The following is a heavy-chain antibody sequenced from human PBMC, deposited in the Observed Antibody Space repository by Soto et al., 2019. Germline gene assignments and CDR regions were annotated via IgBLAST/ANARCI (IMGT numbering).Heavy chain of an antibody. J-gene: IGHJ5*02. CDR1: GYTFTSYY. CDR2: INPSGGST. D-gene: IGHD2-2*01. V-gene: IGHV1-46*03. CDR3: ARESKGHCSSTSCSHNWFDP. Sequence: ASVKVSCKASGYTFTSYYMHWVRQAPGQGLEWMGIINPSGGSTSYAQKFQGRVTMTRDTSTSTVYMELSSLRSEDTAVYYCARESKGHCSSTSCSHNWFDPWGQGTLVTVSS.